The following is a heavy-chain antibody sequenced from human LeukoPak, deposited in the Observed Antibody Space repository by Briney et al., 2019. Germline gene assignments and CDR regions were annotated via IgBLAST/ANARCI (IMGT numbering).Heavy chain of an antibody. Sequence: GGSLRLSCAASGFTFSSYGMHWVRQAPGKGLEWVAFIRCDGSNKYYADSVKGRFTISRDNSKNTLYLQMNSLRAEDTAVYYCAKSGYNRFDYWGQGTLVTVSS. CDR3: AKSGYNRFDY. J-gene: IGHJ4*02. CDR2: IRCDGSNK. V-gene: IGHV3-30*02. CDR1: GFTFSSYG. D-gene: IGHD5-24*01.